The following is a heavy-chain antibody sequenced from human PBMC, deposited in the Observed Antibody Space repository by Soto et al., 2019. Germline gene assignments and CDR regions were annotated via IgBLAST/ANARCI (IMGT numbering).Heavy chain of an antibody. D-gene: IGHD3-22*01. Sequence: SETLSLTCAVSGYSISSSNYYWGWIRQPPGKGLEWIGSIYYSGSTYYNPSLNSRVTISLDTSKNQFSLKLTSVTAADTAVYYCASRSYDYDSSGYYGIDYWGQGTLVTVSS. CDR3: ASRSYDYDSSGYYGIDY. CDR2: IYYSGST. CDR1: GYSISSSNYY. J-gene: IGHJ4*02. V-gene: IGHV4-39*01.